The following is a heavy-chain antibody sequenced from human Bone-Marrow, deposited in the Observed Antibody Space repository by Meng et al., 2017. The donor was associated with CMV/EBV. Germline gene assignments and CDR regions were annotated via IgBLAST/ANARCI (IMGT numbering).Heavy chain of an antibody. J-gene: IGHJ4*02. Sequence: GGSLRLSCAASGFTFGIYAMSWVRQAPGKGLEWVSAISGSSGSTHYADSVKGRFIISRDNSKTTLYVQMNSLRAEDTAVYYCAKDEIPYYHDGGVVYWGQGTLVTVSS. V-gene: IGHV3-23*01. CDR1: GFTFGIYA. CDR2: ISGSSGST. CDR3: AKDEIPYYHDGGVVY. D-gene: IGHD2-8*02.